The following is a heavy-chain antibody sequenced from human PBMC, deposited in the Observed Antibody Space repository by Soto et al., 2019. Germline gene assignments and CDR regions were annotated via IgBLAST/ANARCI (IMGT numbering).Heavy chain of an antibody. Sequence: QVQLVQSGAEVKKPGASVKVSCKASGYTFTNYGITWVRQAPGQGLEWMGWISADNGNTNYAQKLQGRVTMTTDTAPSTGYIDLRSLRSDDTAVYYCARRGVLPDYCGQGTLVTVSS. V-gene: IGHV1-18*01. CDR3: ARRGVLPDY. CDR2: ISADNGNT. CDR1: GYTFTNYG. J-gene: IGHJ4*02. D-gene: IGHD3-10*01.